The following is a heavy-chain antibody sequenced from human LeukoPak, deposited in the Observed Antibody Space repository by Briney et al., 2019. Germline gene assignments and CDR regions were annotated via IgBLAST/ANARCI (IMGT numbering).Heavy chain of an antibody. CDR2: ISWNSGSI. CDR1: GFTFDDYA. CDR3: AKSEITMIVVFGY. V-gene: IGHV3-9*01. J-gene: IGHJ4*02. D-gene: IGHD3-22*01. Sequence: GGSLRLSCAASGFTFDDYAMHWVRQAPGKGLEWVSGISWNSGSIGYADSVKGRFTISRDNAKNSLYLQMNSLRAEDTAVYYCAKSEITMIVVFGYWGQGTLVTVSS.